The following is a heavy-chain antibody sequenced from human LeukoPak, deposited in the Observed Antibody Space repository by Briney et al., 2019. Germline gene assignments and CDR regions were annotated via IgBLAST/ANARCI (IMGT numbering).Heavy chain of an antibody. CDR1: GFTFSSYA. Sequence: GGSLRLSCAASGFTFSSYAMSWVRQAPGKGLEWVSSISNSGGRTFYADSVEGRFPIEGDNSKDTLNLQMNSLRAEDTAVYFCAGRCIYPDYGRLDAFDSWGQGGMVGVSS. D-gene: IGHD4-17*01. CDR2: ISNSGGRT. CDR3: AGRCIYPDYGRLDAFDS. V-gene: IGHV3-23*01. J-gene: IGHJ3*02.